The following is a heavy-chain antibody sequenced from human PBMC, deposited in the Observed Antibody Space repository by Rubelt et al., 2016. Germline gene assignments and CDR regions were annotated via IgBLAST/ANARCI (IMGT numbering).Heavy chain of an antibody. J-gene: IGHJ4*02. V-gene: IGHV3-66*01. Sequence: EAQLVESGGGLVQPGGSLRLTCEASGLSVSTNYMTWVRQAPGKGLEWVSIISGGGRTYYADSVKGRFTISSDNFEKTMYLQMNSLGTEDTAVDFCAREWLGNLFYWGQGTLVSVAS. CDR3: AREWLGNLFY. D-gene: IGHD6-19*01. CDR1: GLSVSTNY. CDR2: ISGGGRT.